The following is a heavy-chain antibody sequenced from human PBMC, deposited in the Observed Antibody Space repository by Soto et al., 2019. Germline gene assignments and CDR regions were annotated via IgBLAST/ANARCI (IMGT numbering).Heavy chain of an antibody. CDR2: IYYSGST. J-gene: IGHJ6*03. Sequence: SETLSLTCTVSGGSISSYYWSWIRQPPGKGLEWIGYIYYSGSTNYNPSLKSRVTISVDTSKNQFSLKLSSVTAADTAVYYCARVSSSSPPYYYYYYMDVWGKGTTVTVSS. CDR1: GGSISSYY. V-gene: IGHV4-59*01. CDR3: ARVSSSSPPYYYYYYMDV. D-gene: IGHD6-6*01.